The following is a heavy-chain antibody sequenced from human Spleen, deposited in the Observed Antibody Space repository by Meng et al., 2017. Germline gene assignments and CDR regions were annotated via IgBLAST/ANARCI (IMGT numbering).Heavy chain of an antibody. Sequence: SETLSLTCTVSGGSISSYYWSWIRQPPGKGLEWIGYIYYSGSTNYNPSLKSRVTISVDTSKNQFSLKLSPVTAADTAVYYCARTDRHSSTWSDYWGQGTLVTVSS. CDR3: ARTDRHSSTWSDY. J-gene: IGHJ4*02. D-gene: IGHD6-13*01. CDR2: IYYSGST. V-gene: IGHV4-59*01. CDR1: GGSISSYY.